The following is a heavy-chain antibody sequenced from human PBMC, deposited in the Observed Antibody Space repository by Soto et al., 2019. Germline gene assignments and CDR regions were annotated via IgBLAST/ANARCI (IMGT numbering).Heavy chain of an antibody. Sequence: PEGSLRLSCAPSGITFSSYGMHWVRQAPGKGLEWVAVISYDGSNKYYADSVKGRFTISRDNSKNTLYLQMNSLRAEDTAVYYCAKDRGEPGSYYYGMDVCRQRTTVTVSS. CDR2: ISYDGSNK. V-gene: IGHV3-30*18. J-gene: IGHJ6*02. CDR3: AKDRGEPGSYYYGMDV. CDR1: GITFSSYG. D-gene: IGHD1-26*01.